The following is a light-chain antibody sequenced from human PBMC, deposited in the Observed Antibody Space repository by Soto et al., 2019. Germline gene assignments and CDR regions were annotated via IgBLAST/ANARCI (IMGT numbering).Light chain of an antibody. J-gene: IGKJ3*01. V-gene: IGKV1-8*01. CDR3: QQANSFPFT. Sequence: AIRMTQSPSSLSASTGDRVTITCRASQDVSGYVAWYQQKPGKPPRLLIYAASTLQTGVPSRFSGSGSGTDFTLTSTCLQSEDYATYYCQQANSFPFTCGPGTKVDIK. CDR2: AAS. CDR1: QDVSGY.